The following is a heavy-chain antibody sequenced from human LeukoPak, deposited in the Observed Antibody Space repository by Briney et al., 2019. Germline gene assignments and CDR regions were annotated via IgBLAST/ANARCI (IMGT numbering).Heavy chain of an antibody. CDR3: ARRWELRGDAFDI. CDR2: ISGSSSHI. Sequence: GGSLRLSCAASGFTFSTYSMNWVRQAPGKGLDWVSSISGSSSHIYYADSVKGRFTISRDNAKNSLYLQMNSLRAEDTAVYYCARRWELRGDAFDIWGQGTMVTVSS. V-gene: IGHV3-21*04. CDR1: GFTFSTYS. D-gene: IGHD1-26*01. J-gene: IGHJ3*02.